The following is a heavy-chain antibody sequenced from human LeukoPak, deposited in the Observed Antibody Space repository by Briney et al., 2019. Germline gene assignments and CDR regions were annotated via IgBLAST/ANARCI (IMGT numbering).Heavy chain of an antibody. Sequence: PGGSLRLSCAASGFTVSSNYMSWVRQAPGKGLEWVSVIYSGGSTYYADSVKGRFTISRDNSKNTLYLQMNSLRAEDTAVYYCARETHYYGSGSYLVWGRGTLVTVSS. V-gene: IGHV3-66*01. CDR2: IYSGGST. CDR3: ARETHYYGSGSYLV. D-gene: IGHD3-10*01. J-gene: IGHJ4*02. CDR1: GFTVSSNY.